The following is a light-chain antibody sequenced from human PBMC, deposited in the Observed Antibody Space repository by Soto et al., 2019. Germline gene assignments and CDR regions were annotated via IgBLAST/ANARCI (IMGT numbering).Light chain of an antibody. CDR1: QTITTY. CDR3: QQRHSTPWT. Sequence: DIQMTQSPPSLSASVGDRVTITCRASQTITTYLNWYQQKPGKAPQLLIYGASSLQSGVPSRFTGRGSGTDFTLTISSLQPEDFATYHCQQRHSTPWTFGQGTKVEIK. CDR2: GAS. J-gene: IGKJ1*01. V-gene: IGKV1-39*01.